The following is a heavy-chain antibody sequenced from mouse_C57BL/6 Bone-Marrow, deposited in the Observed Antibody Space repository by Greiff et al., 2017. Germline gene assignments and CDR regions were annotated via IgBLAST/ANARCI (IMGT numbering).Heavy chain of an antibody. D-gene: IGHD2-3*01. CDR2: IYPRSGNT. CDR1: GYTFTSYG. V-gene: IGHV1-81*01. J-gene: IGHJ2*01. CDR3: ARSGWFFDF. Sequence: VQLQQSRAELARPGASVKLSCKASGYTFTSYGISWVKQRTGQGLEWIGEIYPRSGNTYYNEKFKGKATLTADKSSSTAYMELRSLTSEESAVYFCARSGWFFDFWGQGTTLTVSS.